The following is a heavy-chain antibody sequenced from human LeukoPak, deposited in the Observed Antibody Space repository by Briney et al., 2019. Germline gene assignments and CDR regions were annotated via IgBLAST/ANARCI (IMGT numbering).Heavy chain of an antibody. CDR3: ARVAVGGWYIFDY. D-gene: IGHD6-19*01. V-gene: IGHV4-4*02. Sequence: SETLSLTCAVSGGSISSSNWWSWVRQPPGKGLEWIGEIYHSGSTNYNPSLKSRVTISVDKSKNQFSLKLSSVTAADTAVYYCARVAVGGWYIFDYWGQGTLVTVSS. CDR2: IYHSGST. CDR1: GGSISSSNW. J-gene: IGHJ4*02.